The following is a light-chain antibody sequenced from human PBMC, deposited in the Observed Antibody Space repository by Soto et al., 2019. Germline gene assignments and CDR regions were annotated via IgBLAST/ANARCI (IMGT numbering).Light chain of an antibody. Sequence: DIQMTQSPSSLSASVGDRVTITCRASQSINTYLNWYQQKPGKAPKLLIYAASSLQSGVPSRFSGSGSGTDFTLTIGSLQPEDFVTYYCQESYSHSRTFGPGTKVDI. CDR3: QESYSHSRT. V-gene: IGKV1-39*01. CDR2: AAS. J-gene: IGKJ3*01. CDR1: QSINTY.